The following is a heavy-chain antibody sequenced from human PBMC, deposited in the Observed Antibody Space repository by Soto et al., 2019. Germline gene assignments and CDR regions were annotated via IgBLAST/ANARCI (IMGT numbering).Heavy chain of an antibody. CDR3: ARLWFGELLDGYGMDV. D-gene: IGHD3-10*01. J-gene: IGHJ6*02. Sequence: ASVKVSCKASGGTFSSYAISWVRQAPGQGLEWMGGIIPIFGTANYAQKFQGRVTITADESTSTAYMELSSLRSEDTAEYYCARLWFGELLDGYGMDVWGQGTTVPVSS. CDR2: IIPIFGTA. V-gene: IGHV1-69*13. CDR1: GGTFSSYA.